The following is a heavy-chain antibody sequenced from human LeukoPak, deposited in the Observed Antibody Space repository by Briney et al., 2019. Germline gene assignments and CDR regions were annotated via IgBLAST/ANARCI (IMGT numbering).Heavy chain of an antibody. CDR3: ARGHGPGSYFQT. CDR2: INRGGST. V-gene: IGHV4-34*01. D-gene: IGHD3-10*01. CDR1: GGSFSGYY. Sequence: PSETLSLTCAVYGGSFSGYYWGWIRRPPGKGLEWIGEINRGGSTNYDPSLKSRATISQDTSKNQLSLKLTSVIAADTAVYYCARGHGPGSYFQTWGQGTLVTVSS. J-gene: IGHJ5*02.